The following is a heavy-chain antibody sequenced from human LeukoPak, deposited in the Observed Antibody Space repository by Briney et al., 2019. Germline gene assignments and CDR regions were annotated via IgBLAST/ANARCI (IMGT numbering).Heavy chain of an antibody. CDR1: GFTFSSYG. CDR3: AKDQRSHVLRYFDWLAPFDY. D-gene: IGHD3-9*01. J-gene: IGHJ4*02. CDR2: IRYDGSNK. Sequence: GGSLRLSCAASGFTFSSYGMHWVRQAPGKGLEWVAFIRYDGSNKYYADSVKGRFTISRDNSKNTLYLQMNSLRAEDTAVYYCAKDQRSHVLRYFDWLAPFDYWGQGTLVTVSS. V-gene: IGHV3-30*02.